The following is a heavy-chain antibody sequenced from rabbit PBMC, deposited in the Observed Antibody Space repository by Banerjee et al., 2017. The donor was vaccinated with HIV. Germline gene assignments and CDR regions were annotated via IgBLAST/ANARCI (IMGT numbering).Heavy chain of an antibody. J-gene: IGHJ4*01. Sequence: QSLEESGGDLVKPGASLTLTCKASGFDLSSYYYMCWVRQAPGKGLEWIACIYTGSSGNTYYASWAKGRFTSSKTSSTTVTLQMTSLTAADTATYFCARDRSSYYIPYYFDLWGPGTLVTVS. CDR2: IYTGSSGNT. V-gene: IGHV1S40*01. CDR1: GFDLSSYYY. D-gene: IGHD8-1*01. CDR3: ARDRSSYYIPYYFDL.